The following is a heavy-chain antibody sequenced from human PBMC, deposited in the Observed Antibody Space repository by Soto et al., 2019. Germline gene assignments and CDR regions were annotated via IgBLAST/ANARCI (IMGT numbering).Heavy chain of an antibody. CDR1: GFTFSSSG. Sequence: QSGGSLRLSCAASGFTFSSSGMHWVRQAPGKGLEWVALMSYEGSNKNYADSVKGRFTIARDNPKNTLYLQMNSLRAEDTAVYYCAKDRLTGFYNGGFDFWGQGTLVTVSS. V-gene: IGHV3-30*18. CDR3: AKDRLTGFYNGGFDF. J-gene: IGHJ4*02. CDR2: MSYEGSNK. D-gene: IGHD3-9*01.